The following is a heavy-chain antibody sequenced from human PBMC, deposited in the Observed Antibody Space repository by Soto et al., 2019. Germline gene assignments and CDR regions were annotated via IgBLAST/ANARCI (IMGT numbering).Heavy chain of an antibody. Sequence: TSETLSLTCTVSGGSISSGDYYWSWIRQPPGKGLEWIGYTYYSGSTYYNPSLKSRVTISVDTSKNQFSLKLRSVTAADTPVYYCAREKASGCIAAAVGWFDYWGQGTLVTVSS. CDR1: GGSISSGDYY. CDR2: TYYSGST. J-gene: IGHJ4*02. CDR3: AREKASGCIAAAVGWFDY. D-gene: IGHD6-13*01. V-gene: IGHV4-30-4*01.